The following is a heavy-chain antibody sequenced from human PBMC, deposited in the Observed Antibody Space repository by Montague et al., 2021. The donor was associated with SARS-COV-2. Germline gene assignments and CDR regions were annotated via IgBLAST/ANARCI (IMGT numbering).Heavy chain of an antibody. V-gene: IGHV3-30-3*01. Sequence: SLRLSCAASGLTFSSYAMHWVRQAPGKGLEWVAVISYDGSNKYYADSVKGRFTISRDNSKNTLYLQMNSLGAEDTAVYYCARVEEKYYDILTGYYNPHYYYYGMDVWGQGTTVTVSS. J-gene: IGHJ6*02. CDR3: ARVEEKYYDILTGYYNPHYYYYGMDV. CDR2: ISYDGSNK. D-gene: IGHD3-9*01. CDR1: GLTFSSYA.